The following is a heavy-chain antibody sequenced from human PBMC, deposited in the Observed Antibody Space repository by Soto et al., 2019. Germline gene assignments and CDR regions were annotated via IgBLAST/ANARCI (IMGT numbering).Heavy chain of an antibody. V-gene: IGHV3-21*01. Sequence: VGSLRLSCAASGFTFSIYTMNWVRQAPGKGLEWVSSISGRSSYIYYADSVKGRFTVSRDNAKNSLFLQMNSLIVADTAVYYYATSCSPGYYLDNWGQGAQVTVSS. D-gene: IGHD3-10*02. J-gene: IGHJ4*02. CDR2: ISGRSSYI. CDR1: GFTFSIYT. CDR3: ATSCSPGYYLDN.